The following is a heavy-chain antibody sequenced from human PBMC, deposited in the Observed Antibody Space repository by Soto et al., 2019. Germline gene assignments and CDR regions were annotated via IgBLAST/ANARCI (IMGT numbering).Heavy chain of an antibody. V-gene: IGHV4-30-4*01. CDR2: TYDSGST. CDR1: GGSISGGGYY. J-gene: IGHJ2*01. D-gene: IGHD4-17*01. CDR3: AREIIPLTTDWYFDL. Sequence: QVQLQESGPGLVKPSETLSLTCTVSGGSISGGGYYCSWIRQPPGKGLEWIGYTYDSGSTYYNPSLKSRISISIDTSKNQCSLRLTSVTAADTAVYYCAREIIPLTTDWYFDLWGRGTLVTVSS.